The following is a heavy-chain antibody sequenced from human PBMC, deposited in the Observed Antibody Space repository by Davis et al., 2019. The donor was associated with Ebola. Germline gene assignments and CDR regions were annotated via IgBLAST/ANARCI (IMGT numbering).Heavy chain of an antibody. Sequence: MPGGSLRLSCSASGFSFSNYGMKWVRQAPGKGLEWIGFIFYSGSTNYNPSLKSRVTMSVDTSKNQFSLTLSSVTAEDTALYYCARQGDHHSVHSLDWFDPWGQGSLVTVSS. CDR2: IFYSGST. D-gene: IGHD1-14*01. CDR1: GFSFSNYG. CDR3: ARQGDHHSVHSLDWFDP. J-gene: IGHJ5*02. V-gene: IGHV4-59*08.